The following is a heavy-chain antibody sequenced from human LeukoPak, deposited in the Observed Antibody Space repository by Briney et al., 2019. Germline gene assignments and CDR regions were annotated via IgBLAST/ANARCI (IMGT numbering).Heavy chain of an antibody. CDR3: ARRGGDSDY. D-gene: IGHD3-16*01. CDR2: IYYSGST. CDR1: GGSISSSSYY. J-gene: IGHJ4*02. Sequence: SETLSLTCTVSGGSISSSSYYWGWIRQPPGKGLEWIGSIYYSGSTYYNPSLKSRVTISVDTSKNQFSLKLSSVTAADTAVYYCARRGGDSDYWGQGTLVTVSS. V-gene: IGHV4-39*01.